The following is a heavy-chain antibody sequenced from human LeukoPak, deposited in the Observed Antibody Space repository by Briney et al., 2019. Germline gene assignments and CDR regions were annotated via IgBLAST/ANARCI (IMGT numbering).Heavy chain of an antibody. Sequence: PSETLSLTCTVSGGSISSYYWSWIRQPPGKGLEWIGYIYYSGSTYYNPSLKSRVTISADRSKNQFSLKLSSVTAADTAVYYCARGFGPLDAFDIWGQGTMVTVSS. CDR2: IYYSGST. J-gene: IGHJ3*02. CDR1: GGSISSYY. CDR3: ARGFGPLDAFDI. D-gene: IGHD3-16*01. V-gene: IGHV4-59*12.